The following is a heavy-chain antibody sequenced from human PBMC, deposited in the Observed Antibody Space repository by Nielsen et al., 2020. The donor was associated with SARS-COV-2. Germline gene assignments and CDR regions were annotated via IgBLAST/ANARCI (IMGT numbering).Heavy chain of an antibody. CDR1: GYSFTSYW. J-gene: IGHJ4*02. Sequence: KVSCKGSGYSFTSYWISWVRQMPGKGLEWMGRIDPSDSYTNYSPSFQGHVTISADKSITTAYLQWSSLKASDTAMYYCARLGDTAMVHDYWGQGTLVTVSS. V-gene: IGHV5-10-1*01. CDR2: IDPSDSYT. D-gene: IGHD5-18*01. CDR3: ARLGDTAMVHDY.